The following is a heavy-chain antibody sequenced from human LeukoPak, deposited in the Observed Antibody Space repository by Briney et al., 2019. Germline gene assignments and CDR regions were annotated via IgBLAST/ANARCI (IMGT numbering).Heavy chain of an antibody. J-gene: IGHJ6*03. CDR2: INTNTGNP. D-gene: IGHD6-13*01. CDR1: GYTFTSYA. Sequence: ASVKVSCKTSGYTFTSYAMNWVRQAPGQGLEWMGWINTNTGNPTYAQGFTGRFVFSLDTSVNTAYLQISSLKAEDTAVYYCARDAGDSSSWYYYYYYMDVWGKGTTVTVSS. V-gene: IGHV7-4-1*02. CDR3: ARDAGDSSSWYYYYYYMDV.